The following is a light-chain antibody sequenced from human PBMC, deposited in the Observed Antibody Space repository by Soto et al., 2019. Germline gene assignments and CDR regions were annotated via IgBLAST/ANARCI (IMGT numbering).Light chain of an antibody. CDR2: DVT. CDR3: CSYAGSYTWV. Sequence: QSALTQPHSVSGSPGQSVTISCSGTSSDVGHYNFVSWYQHHPGKAPKLLIYDVTTRPSGVPDRVSGSKSGNTASLTISGLQAEDEADFYCCSYAGSYTWVFGGGTKLTVL. V-gene: IGLV2-11*01. J-gene: IGLJ3*02. CDR1: SSDVGHYNF.